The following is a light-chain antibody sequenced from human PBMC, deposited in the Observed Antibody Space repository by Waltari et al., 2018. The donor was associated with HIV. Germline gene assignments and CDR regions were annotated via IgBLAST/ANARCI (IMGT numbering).Light chain of an antibody. CDR2: EGS. CDR3: CSYAGSSTLEV. V-gene: IGLV2-23*01. CDR1: SSDVGSYNL. J-gene: IGLJ2*01. Sequence: QSALTQSASVSGSPGQSITISCTGTSSDVGSYNLVSWYQQHPGKAPKLMIYEGSKRPSGVSHRFSGSKSGNTASLTISGLQAEDEADYYCCSYAGSSTLEVFGGGTKLTVL.